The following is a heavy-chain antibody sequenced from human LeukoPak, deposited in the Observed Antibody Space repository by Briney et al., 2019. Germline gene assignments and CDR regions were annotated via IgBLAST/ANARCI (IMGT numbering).Heavy chain of an antibody. Sequence: ASVKVSCKASGYTSTSYDTNWVRHATGQGLEWMGWMYPNSGNTGYAQKCRGRVTITRNTSISSAYMELSSLSSEDTAVYYCARGLVGATYYYYYYMDVWGKGTTVTVSS. D-gene: IGHD1-26*01. CDR1: GYTSTSYD. CDR3: ARGLVGATYYYYYYMDV. V-gene: IGHV1-8*03. CDR2: MYPNSGNT. J-gene: IGHJ6*03.